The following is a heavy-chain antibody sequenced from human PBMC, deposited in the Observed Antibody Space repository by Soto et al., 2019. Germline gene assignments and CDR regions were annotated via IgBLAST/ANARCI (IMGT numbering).Heavy chain of an antibody. J-gene: IGHJ6*02. Sequence: SETLSLTCAVYGGSFSGYYWSWIRQPPGKGLEWIGEINHSGSTNYNPSLKSRVTISVDTSKNQFSLKLSSVTAADTAVYYCARGLGPVLYYYYGMDVWGQGTTVTVSS. CDR3: ARGLGPVLYYYYGMDV. D-gene: IGHD7-27*01. CDR2: INHSGST. V-gene: IGHV4-34*01. CDR1: GGSFSGYY.